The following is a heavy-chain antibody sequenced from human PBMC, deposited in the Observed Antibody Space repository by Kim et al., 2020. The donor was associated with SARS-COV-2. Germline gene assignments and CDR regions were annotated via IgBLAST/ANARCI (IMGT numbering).Heavy chain of an antibody. CDR1: GFTFSSYA. CDR2: IWYDGSNK. Sequence: GGSLRLSCAASGFTFSSYAMHWVRQAPGKGLEWVAVIWYDGSNKYYADSVKGRFTISRDNSKNTLYLQMNSLRAEDTAVYYCAKDVGDQGKDYFDYWGQGTLVTVSS. V-gene: IGHV3-33*06. D-gene: IGHD2-15*01. J-gene: IGHJ4*02. CDR3: AKDVGDQGKDYFDY.